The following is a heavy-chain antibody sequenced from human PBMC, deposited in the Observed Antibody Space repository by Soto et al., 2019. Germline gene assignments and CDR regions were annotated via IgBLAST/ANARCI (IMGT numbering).Heavy chain of an antibody. CDR3: ASALYGVDL. V-gene: IGHV4-30-2*06. CDR2: IYQIGSA. J-gene: IGHJ6*02. CDR1: GGSITSAGYS. Sequence: PSETLSLTCTVFGGSITSAGYSWSWIRQSPGQGREWIGYIYQIGSAFYNPSLKTPATKLVGRSKNPSSRNPASVTPAAPAVTFCASALYGVDLWGQGTTVTVSS.